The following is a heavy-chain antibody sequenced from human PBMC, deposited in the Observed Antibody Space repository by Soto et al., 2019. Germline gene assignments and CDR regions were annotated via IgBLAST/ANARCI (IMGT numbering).Heavy chain of an antibody. CDR3: VRGQYFGSGSFYDSFYFDY. Sequence: QVQLKQWGAGLLKPSETLSLNCAVNGGSFSGYSWSWVRQSPGKGLEWIAEIDHTGITKYNPSLKSRVTISIDTSKNDFFLKLSSVAAADTAMYYCVRGQYFGSGSFYDSFYFDYWGQGTIVTVSS. D-gene: IGHD3-10*01. CDR2: IDHTGIT. J-gene: IGHJ4*02. CDR1: GGSFSGYS. V-gene: IGHV4-34*01.